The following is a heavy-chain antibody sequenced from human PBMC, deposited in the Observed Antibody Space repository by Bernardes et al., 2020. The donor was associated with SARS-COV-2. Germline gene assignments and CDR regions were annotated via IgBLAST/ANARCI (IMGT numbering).Heavy chain of an antibody. CDR2: IWYDGSNK. D-gene: IGHD4-4*01. CDR3: ARDDGPEDDYSIVY. V-gene: IGHV3-33*01. CDR1: GFTFSSYG. Sequence: GGSLRLSCAASGFTFSSYGMHWVRQAPGKGLEWVAVIWYDGSNKYYADSVKGRFTISRDNSKNTLYLQMNSLRAEDTAVYYCARDDGPEDDYSIVYWGQGTLVTVSS. J-gene: IGHJ4*02.